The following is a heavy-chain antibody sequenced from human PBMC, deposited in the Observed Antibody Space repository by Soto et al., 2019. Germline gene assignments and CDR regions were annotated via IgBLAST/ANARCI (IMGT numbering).Heavy chain of an antibody. Sequence: SETLSLTCTVSGGSISSSSYYWGWIRQPPGKGLEWIGSIYYSGSTYYNPSLKSRVTISVDTSKNQFSLKLSSVTAADTAVYYCARQYAYCSSTSCYGYDFDYWGKGTRVTVSS. J-gene: IGHJ4*02. V-gene: IGHV4-39*01. CDR2: IYYSGST. D-gene: IGHD2-2*01. CDR1: GGSISSSSYY. CDR3: ARQYAYCSSTSCYGYDFDY.